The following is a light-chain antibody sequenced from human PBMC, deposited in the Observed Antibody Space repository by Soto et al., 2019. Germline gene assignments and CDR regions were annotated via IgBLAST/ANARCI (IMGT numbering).Light chain of an antibody. CDR2: TAS. J-gene: IGKJ1*01. CDR3: QQVNSYPRT. V-gene: IGKV1-9*01. CDR1: QGINSY. Sequence: DIQLTQSPSFLSASVGDRVTITCRASQGINSYLAWYQQKPGKAPKLLIYTASILLSGVPSRFSGSGSGTEFTLTISSLQPVDIATYYCQQVNSYPRTFGQGTKVEIK.